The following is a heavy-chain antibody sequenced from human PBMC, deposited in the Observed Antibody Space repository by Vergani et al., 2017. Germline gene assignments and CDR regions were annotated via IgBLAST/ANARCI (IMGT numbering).Heavy chain of an antibody. D-gene: IGHD2-2*02. CDR2: IRSKNDGGTA. Sequence: VRLVESGGGLIKPGGSLRLSCVVSGITFKNAWLNWVRQAPGKGLEWIGRIRSKNDGGTADYAAPLKGRFTISRDDSKDSAFLLVNNLKTEDTAVYFCYTDYHDYWGQGTLVTVSS. CDR3: YTDYHDY. J-gene: IGHJ4*02. V-gene: IGHV3-15*01. CDR1: GITFKNAW.